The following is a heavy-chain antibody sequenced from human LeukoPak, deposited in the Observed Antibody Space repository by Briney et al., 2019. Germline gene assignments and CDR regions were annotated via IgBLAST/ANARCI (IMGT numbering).Heavy chain of an antibody. D-gene: IGHD3-22*01. CDR1: GITLSNYG. CDR2: ISDSGGRT. V-gene: IGHV3-23*01. J-gene: IGHJ4*02. CDR3: AKRGVVIRVILVGFHKEAYYFDS. Sequence: GGSLRLSCAVSGITLSNYGMSWVRQAPGKGLGWVAGISDSGGRTNYADSVKGRFTISRDNPKNTLYLQMNSLRAEDTAVYFCAKRGVVIRVILVGFHKEAYYFDSWGQGALVTVSS.